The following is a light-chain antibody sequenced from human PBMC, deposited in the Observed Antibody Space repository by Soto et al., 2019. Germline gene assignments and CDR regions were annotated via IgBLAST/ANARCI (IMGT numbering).Light chain of an antibody. V-gene: IGLV7-46*01. CDR3: LLSYNGPYV. CDR1: TXAVTNGHY. CDR2: DTT. J-gene: IGLJ1*01. Sequence: QAVVTQEPSLTVSPGGPVTLSCGSSTXAVTNGHYPYWFQQKPGQAPRTLIYDTTNRHSWTPARFSGSLLGGKAALTLSGAQPEDEAEYYCLLSYNGPYVFGTGTKVTVL.